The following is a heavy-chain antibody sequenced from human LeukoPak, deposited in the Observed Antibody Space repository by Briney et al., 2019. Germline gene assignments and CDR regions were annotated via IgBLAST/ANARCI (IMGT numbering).Heavy chain of an antibody. D-gene: IGHD3-16*01. CDR3: AKTSRGSYARLDY. J-gene: IGHJ4*02. Sequence: GGSLRLSCAASGFTFSSYGMHWVRQAPGKGLEWVAVISYDGSNKYYADSVKGRFTISRDNSKNTLYLQMNSLRAEDTAVYYCAKTSRGSYARLDYWGQGTLVTVSS. CDR1: GFTFSSYG. CDR2: ISYDGSNK. V-gene: IGHV3-30*18.